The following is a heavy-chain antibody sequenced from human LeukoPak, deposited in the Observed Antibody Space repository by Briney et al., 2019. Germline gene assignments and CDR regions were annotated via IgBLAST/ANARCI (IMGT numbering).Heavy chain of an antibody. V-gene: IGHV3-15*01. J-gene: IGHJ4*02. Sequence: GGSLRLSCAASGFTFSNAWMSWVRQAPGKGLEWVGRIKSKTDGGTTDYAAPVKGRFTISRDNARNSLYLQMNSLRAEDTAVYYCARFETVAAKPFEYWGQGTLVTVSS. CDR1: GFTFSNAW. D-gene: IGHD6-19*01. CDR3: ARFETVAAKPFEY. CDR2: IKSKTDGGTT.